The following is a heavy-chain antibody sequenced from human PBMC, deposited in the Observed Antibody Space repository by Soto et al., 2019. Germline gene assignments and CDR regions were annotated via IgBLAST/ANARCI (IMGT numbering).Heavy chain of an antibody. CDR2: ISSDGNTT. V-gene: IGHV3-74*01. CDR3: AKGKSSSGWLLDY. J-gene: IGHJ4*02. D-gene: IGHD6-19*01. Sequence: GGSLRLSCETSGFTFSKYWMHWVRQAPGKGLVWVSGISSDGNTTTYADSVKGRLTISRDNSKNTLDLQMNSLTAEDTAVYYCAKGKSSSGWLLDYWGQGTLVTVSS. CDR1: GFTFSKYW.